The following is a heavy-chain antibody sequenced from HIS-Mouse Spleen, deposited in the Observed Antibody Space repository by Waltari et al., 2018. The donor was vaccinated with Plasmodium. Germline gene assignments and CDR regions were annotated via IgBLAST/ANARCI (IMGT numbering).Heavy chain of an antibody. V-gene: IGHV3-23*01. CDR2: IRGSGGSK. J-gene: IGHJ4*02. CDR3: AILVQLEPPFDY. D-gene: IGHD1-1*01. Sequence: EVQLLESGGGLVQPGGSLRLSCAASGFTFSSYAMSWVRQAPGKGLEWVSAIRGSGGSKYYADSVKGRFTISRDNSKNTLYLQMNSLRAEDTAVYYCAILVQLEPPFDYWGQGTLVTVSS. CDR1: GFTFSSYA.